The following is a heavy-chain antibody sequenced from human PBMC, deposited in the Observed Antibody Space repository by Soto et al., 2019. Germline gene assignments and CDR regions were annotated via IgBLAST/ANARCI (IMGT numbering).Heavy chain of an antibody. Sequence: SETLSLTCTVSGGSISSSSYYWGWIRQPPGKGLEWIGSIYYSGSTYYNPSLKSRVTISVDTSKNQFSLKLSSVTAADTAVYYCARHVDSSSWYRIYYYYGMDVWGQGTTVPVSS. V-gene: IGHV4-39*01. J-gene: IGHJ6*02. CDR1: GGSISSSSYY. CDR2: IYYSGST. D-gene: IGHD6-13*01. CDR3: ARHVDSSSWYRIYYYYGMDV.